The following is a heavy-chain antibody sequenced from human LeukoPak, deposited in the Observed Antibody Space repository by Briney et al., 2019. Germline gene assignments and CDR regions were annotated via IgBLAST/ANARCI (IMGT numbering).Heavy chain of an antibody. Sequence: ASVKVSCKASGYTFTSYGISWVRQAPGQGLEWMGWISAYNGNTNYAQKLQGRVTMTTDTSTSTAYMELRSLRSDDTAVYYCRVARLRVRFDYWGQGTLVTVSS. CDR3: RVARLRVRFDY. J-gene: IGHJ4*02. V-gene: IGHV1-18*01. CDR1: GYTFTSYG. D-gene: IGHD5-12*01. CDR2: ISAYNGNT.